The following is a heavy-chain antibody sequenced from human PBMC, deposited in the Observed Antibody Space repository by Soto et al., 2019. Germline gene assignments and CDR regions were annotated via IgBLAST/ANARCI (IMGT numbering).Heavy chain of an antibody. CDR2: IIPMFGTA. CDR1: GGTFSTYA. J-gene: IGHJ4*02. V-gene: IGHV1-69*12. Sequence: QVQLVQSGAEVKKPESSVKVSCKAPGGTFSTYAISWVRQAPGQGLEWMGGIIPMFGTANYAQRFQDRVTITAAESTNTSSMHLCSLRSEATAVYFCASGTQLCLRLINTGYSGWGQGTLVTVSS. D-gene: IGHD5-12*01. CDR3: ASGTQLCLRLINTGYSG.